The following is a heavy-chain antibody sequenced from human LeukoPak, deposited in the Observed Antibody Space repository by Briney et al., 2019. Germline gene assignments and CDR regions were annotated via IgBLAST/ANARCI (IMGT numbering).Heavy chain of an antibody. CDR2: FQVTGIS. D-gene: IGHD2-2*03. V-gene: IGHV4-59*08. J-gene: IGHJ4*02. Sequence: PSETLSLTCSVSDASISSHYWTWIRQPPGKGLEWIGFFQVTGISSYNPSLKSRVTMSGDTSKNQFSLRLNSVTAADTAVYYCVRQMDASLSYAYDNWGQGILVTVSS. CDR1: DASISSHY. CDR3: VRQMDASLSYAYDN.